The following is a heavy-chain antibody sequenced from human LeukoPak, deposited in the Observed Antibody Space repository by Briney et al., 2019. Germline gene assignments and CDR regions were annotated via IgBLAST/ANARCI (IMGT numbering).Heavy chain of an antibody. CDR3: ARDDSSGSLDY. J-gene: IGHJ4*02. D-gene: IGHD3-22*01. CDR1: GGSIRSYY. V-gene: IGHV4-4*07. Sequence: PSETLSLTCTVSGGSIRSYYWSWIRQPAGKALEWIGRIYTSGSTNYNPSLKSRVTISVDTSKNQFSLKLSSVTAADTAVYYCARDDSSGSLDYWGQGTLVTVSS. CDR2: IYTSGST.